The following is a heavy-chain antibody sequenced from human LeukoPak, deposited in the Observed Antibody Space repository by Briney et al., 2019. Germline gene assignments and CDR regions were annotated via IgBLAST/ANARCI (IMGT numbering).Heavy chain of an antibody. CDR2: ISGGGGST. J-gene: IGHJ4*02. CDR3: AKGGEWDVGPFDY. Sequence: GGSLRLSCAASGFTFTSYSMNWVRQAPGKGLEWVSTISGGGGSTYYADSVKGRFTISRDNSENTLYLQVNSLRAEDTAVYYCAKGGEWDVGPFDYWGQGTLVTVSS. CDR1: GFTFTSYS. V-gene: IGHV3-23*01. D-gene: IGHD3-16*01.